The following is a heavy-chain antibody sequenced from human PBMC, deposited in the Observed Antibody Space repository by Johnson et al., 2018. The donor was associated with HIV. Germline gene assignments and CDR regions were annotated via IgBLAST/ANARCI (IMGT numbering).Heavy chain of an antibody. Sequence: VQLVESGGGVVQPGGSLRLSCAASGFTVSSNYMSWVRQAPGKGLEWVSAISGSGGSTYYADSVKGRFTISRDNSKNTLYLQMNSLRAEDTAVYYCAKDQGKAVAAPDAFDIWGQGTLVTVSS. V-gene: IGHV3-23*04. J-gene: IGHJ3*02. CDR2: ISGSGGST. CDR1: GFTVSSNY. CDR3: AKDQGKAVAAPDAFDI. D-gene: IGHD6-19*01.